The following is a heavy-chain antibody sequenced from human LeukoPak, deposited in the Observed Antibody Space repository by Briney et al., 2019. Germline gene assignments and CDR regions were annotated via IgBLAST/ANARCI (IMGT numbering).Heavy chain of an antibody. CDR2: IYYSGST. CDR3: ARVSGSGSYWDRERWKFDY. Sequence: PSQTLSLTCTVSGGSITSGDFYWSWIRQPPGKGLEWIGYIYYSGSTYYNPSLKSRLTISVDTSQNQFSLRLSSVTAAGTAVYYCARVSGSGSYWDRERWKFDYWGQGTLVTVSS. J-gene: IGHJ4*02. V-gene: IGHV4-30-4*01. CDR1: GGSITSGDFY. D-gene: IGHD3-10*01.